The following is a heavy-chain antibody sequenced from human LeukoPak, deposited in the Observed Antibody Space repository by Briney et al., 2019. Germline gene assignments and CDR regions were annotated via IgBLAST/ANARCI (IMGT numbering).Heavy chain of an antibody. CDR2: IYYTGST. J-gene: IGHJ2*01. Sequence: SETLSLTCTVSGGSIVSYYWSWIRQPPGKGLEWIGYIYYTGSTNYNPSLKSRVTISVDTSKNQFSLKLSSVTAADTAVYYCARYLAAGYFDLWGRGTLVTVSS. D-gene: IGHD6-25*01. CDR3: ARYLAAGYFDL. CDR1: GGSIVSYY. V-gene: IGHV4-59*08.